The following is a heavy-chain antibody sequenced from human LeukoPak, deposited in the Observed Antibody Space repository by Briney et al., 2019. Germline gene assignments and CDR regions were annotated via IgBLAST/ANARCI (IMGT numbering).Heavy chain of an antibody. Sequence: GASVKVSCKASGYTFTGYYMHWVRQAPGQGLEWMGWINPNSGGTNYAQKFQGRVTMTRDTSISTAYMELSRLRSDDTAVYYCARPMTTVTMHDFDYWGQGTLVTVSS. CDR1: GYTFTGYY. D-gene: IGHD4-17*01. CDR2: INPNSGGT. V-gene: IGHV1-2*02. J-gene: IGHJ4*02. CDR3: ARPMTTVTMHDFDY.